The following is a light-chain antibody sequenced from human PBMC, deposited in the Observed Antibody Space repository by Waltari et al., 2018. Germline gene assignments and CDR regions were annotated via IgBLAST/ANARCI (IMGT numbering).Light chain of an antibody. V-gene: IGLV7-43*01. CDR1: TGAVTATYY. CDR3: LLYYRGSWV. J-gene: IGLJ2*01. CDR2: STN. Sequence: QTVVTQEPSLTVSPGGTVTLTCASSTGAVTATYYANWFQQQPGQMPTSLIYSTNEKHSGTPARFSGSLLGGKATLTLSGVRPEDEADYYCLLYYRGSWVFGGGTKLTVL.